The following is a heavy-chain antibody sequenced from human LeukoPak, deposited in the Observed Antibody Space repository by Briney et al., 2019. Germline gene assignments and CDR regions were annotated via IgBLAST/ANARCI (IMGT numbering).Heavy chain of an antibody. CDR2: ISSSSSYI. CDR3: ARARESTIFGVDY. D-gene: IGHD3-3*01. CDR1: GFTFSSYS. V-gene: IGHV3-21*01. Sequence: PGGSLRLSCAASGFTFSSYSMNWVRQAPGKGLEWVSSISSSSSYIYYADSVKGRFTISRGNAKNSLYLQMNSLRAEDTAVYYCARARESTIFGVDYWGQGTLVTVS. J-gene: IGHJ4*02.